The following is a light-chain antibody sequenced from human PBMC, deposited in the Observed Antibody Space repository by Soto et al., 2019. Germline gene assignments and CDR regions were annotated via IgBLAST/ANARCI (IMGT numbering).Light chain of an antibody. CDR1: SSNIGSNY. J-gene: IGLJ3*02. Sequence: QSVLTQPPSASGTPGQRVTISCSGSSSNIGSNYVYWYQQLPGTAPKLLIYRNNQRPSGVPDRFSGSKSGTSASLAISGLRSEDEADYYCAAWDDSLSEWVFGGGTQLTDL. CDR2: RNN. CDR3: AAWDDSLSEWV. V-gene: IGLV1-47*01.